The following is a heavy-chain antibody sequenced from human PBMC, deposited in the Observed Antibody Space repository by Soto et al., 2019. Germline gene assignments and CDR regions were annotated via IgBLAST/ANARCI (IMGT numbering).Heavy chain of an antibody. CDR2: ISGGGDTT. CDR3: AKGRGGSGSLTPRVDF. CDR1: GFTFNNYA. D-gene: IGHD3-10*01. V-gene: IGHV3-23*01. Sequence: EVQLLESGGGLVQPGGSLRLSCAASGFTFNNYAMTWVRQAPGKGLEWVSAISGGGDTTSYADSVKGRFTVSRDGSKNTPYLQMSSLRVEDTALYYCAKGRGGSGSLTPRVDFWGQGTLVTVSS. J-gene: IGHJ4*02.